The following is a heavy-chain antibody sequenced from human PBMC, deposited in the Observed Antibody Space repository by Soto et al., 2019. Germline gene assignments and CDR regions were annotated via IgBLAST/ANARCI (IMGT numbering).Heavy chain of an antibody. D-gene: IGHD2-15*01. Sequence: EMQLVESGGDLVQPGGSLRLSCAASGFSFSDHYMDWVRQAPGKGLEWVGRIRNKANSYATEYAASVKGRFTISRDDSNNSLYLQMPSLKTEDTAVYYCARVPLVASAAAPRGWFDPWGQGTLVTVSS. CDR3: ARVPLVASAAAPRGWFDP. V-gene: IGHV3-72*01. J-gene: IGHJ5*02. CDR1: GFSFSDHY. CDR2: IRNKANSYAT.